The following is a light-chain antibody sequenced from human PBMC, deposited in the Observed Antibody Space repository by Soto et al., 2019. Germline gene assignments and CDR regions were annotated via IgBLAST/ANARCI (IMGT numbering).Light chain of an antibody. Sequence: DIQLTQSPSFLSASVGDRVTITCRVSQGISSYLAWYQQKPGKAPKLLIYAASTLQSGVPSRFSGSGSGTEFTLTISSLQPEDFATYYCQQLNSYLNTFGQGTKLEIK. CDR1: QGISSY. J-gene: IGKJ2*01. V-gene: IGKV1-9*01. CDR3: QQLNSYLNT. CDR2: AAS.